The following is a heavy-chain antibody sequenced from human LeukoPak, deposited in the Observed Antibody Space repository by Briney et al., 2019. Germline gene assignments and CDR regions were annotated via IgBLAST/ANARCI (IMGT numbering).Heavy chain of an antibody. CDR2: LYYAGNT. CDR1: GGSISSSSYY. Sequence: SETLSLTCTVSGGSISSSSYYWGWIRQPPGKGLEWIGSLYYAGNTFLNPTLDSRVTITVDKSKNQFSLKLRSATAADTAVYCCARAARLRITLVRLIHAAFDMWGQGTMVTVSS. V-gene: IGHV4-39*02. J-gene: IGHJ3*02. CDR3: ARAARLRITLVRLIHAAFDM. D-gene: IGHD3-10*01.